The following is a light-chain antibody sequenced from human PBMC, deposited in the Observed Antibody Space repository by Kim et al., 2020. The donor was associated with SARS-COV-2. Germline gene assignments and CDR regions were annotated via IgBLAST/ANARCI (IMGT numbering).Light chain of an antibody. Sequence: GQSDPIACAGTSSVVGRYDDVSWYQPRPDTAPKLMIYDVSKRPSGVPDRFSGSKSGNTASLTSSGLQAEDEADYYCCSYAGSYNVFGTGTKVTVL. J-gene: IGLJ1*01. CDR3: CSYAGSYNV. CDR2: DVS. V-gene: IGLV2-11*01. CDR1: SSVVGRYDD.